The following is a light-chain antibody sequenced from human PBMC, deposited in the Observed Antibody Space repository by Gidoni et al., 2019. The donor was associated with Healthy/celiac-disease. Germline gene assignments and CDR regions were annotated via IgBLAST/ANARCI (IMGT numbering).Light chain of an antibody. Sequence: QSVLTPPPSVSAAPGQKVTISCSGSSSNIGNNYVSWYQQLPGTAPKLLIYENNKRPSGIPDRFSGSKSGTSATLGITGLQTGDEADYYCGTWDSSLSAFFGGGTKLTVL. CDR2: ENN. J-gene: IGLJ2*01. V-gene: IGLV1-51*02. CDR3: GTWDSSLSAF. CDR1: SSNIGNNY.